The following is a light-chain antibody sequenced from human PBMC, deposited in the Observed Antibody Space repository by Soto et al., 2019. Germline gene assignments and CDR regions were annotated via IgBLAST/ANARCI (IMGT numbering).Light chain of an antibody. CDR2: DTS. J-gene: IGKJ3*01. V-gene: IGKV3D-11*01. Sequence: EVVMTQSPATLSVSPGEGVTLSCRANQGIDDTLAWYQHKPGQTPRLLIYDTSHRASGVPARFRGSGSGTDFTLTITSLEPEDFAVYFCQQRRTWVSVGPGTRV. CDR3: QQRRTWVS. CDR1: QGIDDT.